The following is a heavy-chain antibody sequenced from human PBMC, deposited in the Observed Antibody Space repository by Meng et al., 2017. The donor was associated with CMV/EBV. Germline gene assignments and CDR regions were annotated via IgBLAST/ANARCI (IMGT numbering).Heavy chain of an antibody. V-gene: IGHV1-2*02. CDR2: INPNSGGT. CDR3: ARVQVRGEMATPAGY. Sequence: QVQLVQSGDEGKKPGASVKVSCKASGYTFTGYYMHWVRQAPGQGLEWMGWINPNSGGTNYAQKFQGRVTMTRDTSISTAYMELSRLRSDDTAVYYCARVQVRGEMATPAGYWGQGTLVTGSS. CDR1: GYTFTGYY. J-gene: IGHJ4*02. D-gene: IGHD5-24*01.